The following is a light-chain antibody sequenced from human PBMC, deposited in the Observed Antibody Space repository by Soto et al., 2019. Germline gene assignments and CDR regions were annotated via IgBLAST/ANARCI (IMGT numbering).Light chain of an antibody. CDR3: QQRSNWPVT. Sequence: EIVLTQSPATLSLSPGERATLSCRASQSVSTYLAWYQQKPGQAPRLLIYDASSRATGIPARFSGSGYGTEYTLTISSLEPEDFAVYYCQQRSNWPVTFGQGTRVEI. J-gene: IGKJ1*01. CDR1: QSVSTY. V-gene: IGKV3-11*01. CDR2: DAS.